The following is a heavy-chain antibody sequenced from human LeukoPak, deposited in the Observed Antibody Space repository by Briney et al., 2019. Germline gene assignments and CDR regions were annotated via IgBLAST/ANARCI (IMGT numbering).Heavy chain of an antibody. D-gene: IGHD6-13*01. Sequence: GASVKVSCKASGYTFTSYDINWVRQATGQGLEWMGWMNPNSGNTGYAQKFQGRVTITRNTSISTAYMELSSLRSEDTAVYYCARVRYSSSWYTNWFDPWGREPWSPSPQ. V-gene: IGHV1-8*03. CDR2: MNPNSGNT. CDR3: ARVRYSSSWYTNWFDP. CDR1: GYTFTSYD. J-gene: IGHJ5*02.